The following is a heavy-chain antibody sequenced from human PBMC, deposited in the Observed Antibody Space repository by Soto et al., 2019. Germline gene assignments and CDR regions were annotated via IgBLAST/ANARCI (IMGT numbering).Heavy chain of an antibody. J-gene: IGHJ5*02. D-gene: IGHD3-10*01. Sequence: PSETLSLTCAVYGGSFSGYYWSWIRQPPGKGLEWIGEINHSGSTNYNPSLKSRVTISVDTSKNQFSLKLSSVTAADTAVYYCARGVVLLWFGEFLNWFDPWGQGTLVTVSS. CDR2: INHSGST. V-gene: IGHV4-34*01. CDR1: GGSFSGYY. CDR3: ARGVVLLWFGEFLNWFDP.